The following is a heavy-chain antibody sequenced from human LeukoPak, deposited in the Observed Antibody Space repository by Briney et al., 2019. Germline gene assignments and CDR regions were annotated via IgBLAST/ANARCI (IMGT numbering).Heavy chain of an antibody. Sequence: SVKVSCKASGGTFSSYAISWVRQAPGQGLEWMGGIIPIFGTANYAQKFQGRVTITTDESTSTAYMELSSLRSEDTAVYYCATRMTTVTTPRSDYFDYWGRGTLVTVSS. CDR3: ATRMTTVTTPRSDYFDY. V-gene: IGHV1-69*05. CDR1: GGTFSSYA. CDR2: IIPIFGTA. J-gene: IGHJ4*02. D-gene: IGHD4-17*01.